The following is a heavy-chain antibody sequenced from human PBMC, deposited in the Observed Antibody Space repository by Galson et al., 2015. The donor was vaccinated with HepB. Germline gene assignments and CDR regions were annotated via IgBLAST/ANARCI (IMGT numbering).Heavy chain of an antibody. CDR3: GVVSRAGHYLYGMDV. D-gene: IGHD3-3*01. J-gene: IGHJ6*02. V-gene: IGHV1-69*13. Sequence: SVKVSCKASGGTFSTFAISWVRQAPGQGLEWMGGVIPIFGTSNYAQKFQDRVTITADESTSTACMDVSSLRSEDTAVYYCGVVSRAGHYLYGMDVWGQGTTVTVSS. CDR2: VIPIFGTS. CDR1: GGTFSTFA.